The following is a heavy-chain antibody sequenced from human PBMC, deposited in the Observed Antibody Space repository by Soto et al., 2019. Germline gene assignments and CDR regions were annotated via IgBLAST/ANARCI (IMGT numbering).Heavy chain of an antibody. J-gene: IGHJ5*02. Sequence: QVQLVQSGAEVKKPGASVKVSCKASGYTFTSYYMHWVRQAPGQGLEWMGIINPSGGSTSYAQKFQGRVTMTRDTSTSTVYMELSSLISEDTAVYYCASCSSSWADWFDPWGQGTLVTVSS. CDR2: INPSGGST. CDR3: ASCSSSWADWFDP. CDR1: GYTFTSYY. D-gene: IGHD6-13*01. V-gene: IGHV1-46*01.